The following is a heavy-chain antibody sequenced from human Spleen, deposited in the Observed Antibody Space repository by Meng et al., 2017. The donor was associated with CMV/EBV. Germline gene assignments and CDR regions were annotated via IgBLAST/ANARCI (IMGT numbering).Heavy chain of an antibody. D-gene: IGHD3-3*02. CDR3: VISSHN. CDR2: IYYRGST. J-gene: IGHJ4*02. V-gene: IGHV4-39*07. CDR1: GGSITSTSSY. Sequence: QVHLQQWGAGLLKPSETLSLTCTISGGSITSTSSYWGWVRQPPGKGLEWIGSIYYRGSTNYNPSLKSRISMSVDMSKNQFSLKVNSVTAADTAIYYCVISSHNWGQGTLVTVSS.